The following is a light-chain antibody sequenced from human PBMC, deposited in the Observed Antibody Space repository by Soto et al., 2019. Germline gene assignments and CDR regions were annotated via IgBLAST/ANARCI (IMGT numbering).Light chain of an antibody. CDR3: QQYYNWPRT. CDR1: QSVNKH. CDR2: DTS. Sequence: DKLRSHSPATLSVSLVERVTLSCRASQSVNKHLAWYQHKPGQAPRLLIYDTSYRATGIPARFSGSGSGTEFTLTINSLQAEDCAVYYCQQYYNWPRTFGQGTRLEI. V-gene: IGKV3D-15*01. J-gene: IGKJ5*01.